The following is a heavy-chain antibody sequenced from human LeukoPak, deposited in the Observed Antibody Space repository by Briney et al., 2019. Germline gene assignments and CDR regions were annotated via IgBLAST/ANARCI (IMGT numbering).Heavy chain of an antibody. Sequence: ASVKVSCKASGGTFSSYAISWVRQAPGQGLEWMGGIIPIFGTANYAQKFQGRVTITTDESTSTAYMELSSLRSEDTAVYYCACDSSGYYYGKYYYMDVWGKGTTVTVSS. CDR2: IIPIFGTA. J-gene: IGHJ6*03. D-gene: IGHD3-22*01. V-gene: IGHV1-69*05. CDR1: GGTFSSYA. CDR3: ACDSSGYYYGKYYYMDV.